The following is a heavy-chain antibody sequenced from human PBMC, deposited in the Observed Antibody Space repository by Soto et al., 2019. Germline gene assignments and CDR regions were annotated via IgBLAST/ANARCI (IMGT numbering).Heavy chain of an antibody. CDR3: ARGLVDTAMVTDFSFGY. CDR1: GFTFSSYD. CDR2: IGTAGDT. V-gene: IGHV3-13*01. Sequence: GGSLRLSCAASGFTFSSYDMHWVRQATGKGLEWVSAIGTAGDTYYPGSVKGRFTISRENAKNSLYLQMNSLRAGDTAVYYCARGLVDTAMVTDFSFGYWGQGTLVTVSS. J-gene: IGHJ4*02. D-gene: IGHD5-18*01.